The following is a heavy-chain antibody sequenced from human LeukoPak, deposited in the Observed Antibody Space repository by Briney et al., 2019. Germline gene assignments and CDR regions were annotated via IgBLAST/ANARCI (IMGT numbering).Heavy chain of an antibody. CDR2: IIPIFGTA. Sequence: ASVKVSCKASGGTFSSYAISWVRQAPGQGLEWMGGIIPIFGTANYAQKFQGRVTITADESTSTAYMELSSLRSEDTAVYYCAVSPMGSGSANWFDPWGQGTLVTVSS. V-gene: IGHV1-69*01. CDR3: AVSPMGSGSANWFDP. J-gene: IGHJ5*02. D-gene: IGHD3-10*01. CDR1: GGTFSSYA.